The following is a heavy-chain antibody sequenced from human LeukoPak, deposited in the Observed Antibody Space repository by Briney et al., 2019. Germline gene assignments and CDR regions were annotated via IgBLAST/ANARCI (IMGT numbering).Heavy chain of an antibody. D-gene: IGHD3-3*01. J-gene: IGHJ1*01. CDR1: GYTLTELS. CDR3: ARDGTYYDFWSGYYNPGYFQH. Sequence: ASVKVSCKVSGYTLTELSMHWVRQAPGKGLEWMGGFDPEDGETIYAQKFQGRVTMTEDTSTDTAYMELSSLRSEDTAVYYCARDGTYYDFWSGYYNPGYFQHWGQGTLVTVSS. V-gene: IGHV1-24*01. CDR2: FDPEDGET.